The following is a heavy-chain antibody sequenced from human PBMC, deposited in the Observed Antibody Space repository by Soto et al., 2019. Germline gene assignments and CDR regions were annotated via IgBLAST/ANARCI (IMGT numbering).Heavy chain of an antibody. V-gene: IGHV1-18*01. CDR2: TSAYNGKT. D-gene: IGHD2-2*02. Sequence: GASVKVSCKASGYTFTSYGISWVRQAPGQGLEWMGWTSAYNGKTNYAQKLQGRVTITTDTSTSTAYKELRSLRSDDTAVYYCAREFVYPEAFDIWGQGTMVTVSS. J-gene: IGHJ3*02. CDR3: AREFVYPEAFDI. CDR1: GYTFTSYG.